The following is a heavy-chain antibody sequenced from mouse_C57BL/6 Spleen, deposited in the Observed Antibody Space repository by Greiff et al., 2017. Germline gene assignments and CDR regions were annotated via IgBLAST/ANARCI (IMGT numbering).Heavy chain of an antibody. J-gene: IGHJ3*01. V-gene: IGHV1-55*01. CDR3: ARCGGYDIGIAY. CDR1: GYTFTSYW. CDR2: IYPGSGSH. Sequence: QVQLQQPGAELVKPGASVKMSCKASGYTFTSYWITWVKQRPGQGLEWIGDIYPGSGSHNYNETFKRKAKLTVDTSSSTAYMQLSSLTSEDAAVYYCARCGGYDIGIAYWGQGTLVTVSA. D-gene: IGHD2-2*01.